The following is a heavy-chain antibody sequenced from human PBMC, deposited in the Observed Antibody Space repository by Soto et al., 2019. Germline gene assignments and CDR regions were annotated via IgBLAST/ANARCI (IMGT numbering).Heavy chain of an antibody. J-gene: IGHJ4*02. CDR2: ISAYNGNT. D-gene: IGHD4-4*01. CDR3: AGRHDYRNYVFDY. CDR1: GYTFTSYG. Sequence: ASVKVSCKASGYTFTSYGISWVRQAPGQGLEWMRWISAYNGNTNYAQKLQGRVTMTTDTSTSTAYMELSSLRAEDTAVYYCAGRHDYRNYVFDYWGQGTLVTVSS. V-gene: IGHV1-18*01.